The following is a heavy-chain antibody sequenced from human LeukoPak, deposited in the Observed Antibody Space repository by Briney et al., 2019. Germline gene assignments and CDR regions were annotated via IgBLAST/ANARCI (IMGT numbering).Heavy chain of an antibody. Sequence: GRSLRLSCAASGFTFSSYGMHWVRQAPGKGLEWVAFIRYDGSNKYYADSVKGRFTISRDNSKNTLYLQMNSLRAEDTAVYYCAKVFEGGWFGELLPYYFDYWGQGTLVTVSS. CDR1: GFTFSSYG. CDR3: AKVFEGGWFGELLPYYFDY. J-gene: IGHJ4*02. CDR2: IRYDGSNK. V-gene: IGHV3-30*02. D-gene: IGHD3-10*01.